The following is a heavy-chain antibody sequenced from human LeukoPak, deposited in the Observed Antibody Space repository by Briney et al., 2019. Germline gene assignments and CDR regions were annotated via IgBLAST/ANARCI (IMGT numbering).Heavy chain of an antibody. Sequence: GGSLRLSCAASGFTFSSYEMNWVRQAPGKGLEWVSYISSSGSTIYYADSVRGRFTISRDNAKNSLYLQMNSPRAEDTAVYYCARVLAARLSDYWGQGTLVTVSS. J-gene: IGHJ4*02. CDR3: ARVLAARLSDY. CDR1: GFTFSSYE. D-gene: IGHD6-6*01. V-gene: IGHV3-48*03. CDR2: ISSSGSTI.